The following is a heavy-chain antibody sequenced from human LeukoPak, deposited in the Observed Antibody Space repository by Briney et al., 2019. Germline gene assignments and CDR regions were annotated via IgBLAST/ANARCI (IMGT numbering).Heavy chain of an antibody. CDR2: INHSGST. V-gene: IGHV4-34*01. J-gene: IGHJ3*02. CDR1: GGSSSGYY. D-gene: IGHD2-2*01. CDR3: AAGQTWLSSTSKDEHHAFDI. Sequence: SETLSLTCAVYGGSSSGYYWSWIRQPPGKGLEWIGEINHSGSTNYNPSLKSRVTISVDTSKNQFSLKLSSVTAADTAVYYCAAGQTWLSSTSKDEHHAFDIWGQGIMVTVSS.